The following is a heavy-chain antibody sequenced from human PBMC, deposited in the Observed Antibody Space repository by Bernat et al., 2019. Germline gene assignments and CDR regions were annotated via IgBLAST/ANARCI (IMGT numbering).Heavy chain of an antibody. Sequence: QLQLQESGPGLVKPSETLSLTCTVSGAPISSSNYYWGWIRHPPGKGLEWIGSSTYSGGTYYNPPPESRVTISVITYRNQFALKMRSATAAGAAVYSCARHADTGPHVTAFDIWGQGTMVTVSS. D-gene: IGHD1-14*01. CDR2: STYSGGT. J-gene: IGHJ3*02. CDR3: ARHADTGPHVTAFDI. CDR1: GAPISSSNYY. V-gene: IGHV4-39*01.